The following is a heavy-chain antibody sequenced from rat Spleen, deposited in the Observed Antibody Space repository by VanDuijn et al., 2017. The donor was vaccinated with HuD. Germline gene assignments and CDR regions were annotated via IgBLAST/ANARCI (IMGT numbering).Heavy chain of an antibody. Sequence: EVQLVESGGGLVQPGNSLKLSCAASGFTFSDYAIAWVLQSPTKGLEWVVTIRSDGASTHYRDSVKGRFTISRDNAKSTLYLQMDSLRSEDTATYYCATQGYPTPFAYWGQGTLVTVSS. D-gene: IGHD1-4*01. J-gene: IGHJ3*01. CDR2: IRSDGAST. CDR3: ATQGYPTPFAY. V-gene: IGHV5S10*01. CDR1: GFTFSDYA.